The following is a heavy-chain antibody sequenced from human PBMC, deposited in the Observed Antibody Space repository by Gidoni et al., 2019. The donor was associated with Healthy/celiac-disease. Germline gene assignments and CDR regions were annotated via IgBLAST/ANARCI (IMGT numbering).Heavy chain of an antibody. CDR2: IYYSGST. J-gene: IGHJ4*02. Sequence: QVQLQASGPGLVKPSETLSLTCTVSGGSISSYYWSWIRQPPGKGLEWIGYIYYSGSTNYNPSLKSRVTISVDTSKNQFSLKLSSVTAADTAVYYCARGVRGGYLYYFDYWGQGTLVTVSS. CDR1: GGSISSYY. CDR3: ARGVRGGYLYYFDY. V-gene: IGHV4-59*01. D-gene: IGHD3-22*01.